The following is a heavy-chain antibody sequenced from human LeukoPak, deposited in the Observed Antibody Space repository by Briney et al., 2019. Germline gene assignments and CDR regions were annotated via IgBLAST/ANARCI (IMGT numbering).Heavy chain of an antibody. J-gene: IGHJ4*02. V-gene: IGHV1-18*01. Sequence: ASVKVSCKVSGYTFTGYGITWVRQAPGQGLEWMGWISAYNGNTNYAQKFQGRVTMTTETSTRTACMELRSLRSDDAAVYYCARIDLAYGSGTYYSSYFEYWGQGTLVTVSS. CDR2: ISAYNGNT. D-gene: IGHD3-10*01. CDR1: GYTFTGYG. CDR3: ARIDLAYGSGTYYSSYFEY.